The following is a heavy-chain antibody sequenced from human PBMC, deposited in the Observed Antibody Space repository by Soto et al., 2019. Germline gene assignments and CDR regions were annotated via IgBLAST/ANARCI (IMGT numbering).Heavy chain of an antibody. D-gene: IGHD3-22*01. Sequence: SLRLYCAASGFTFNTYAMSWVRQAPGEGLEWVSAISASGVSTNYADSVKGRFTISRDNYKNTLYLQMSSLRAEDTAVYYCTKARESSGSYRPFDYWGQGTLVTVSS. J-gene: IGHJ4*02. V-gene: IGHV3-23*01. CDR1: GFTFNTYA. CDR3: TKARESSGSYRPFDY. CDR2: ISASGVST.